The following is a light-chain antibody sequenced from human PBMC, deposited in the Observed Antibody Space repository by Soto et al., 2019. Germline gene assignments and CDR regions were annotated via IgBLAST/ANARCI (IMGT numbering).Light chain of an antibody. CDR3: STWDDSLNARGV. J-gene: IGLJ3*02. V-gene: IGLV1-44*01. Sequence: QSVLTQTPSASGTPGQTVTISCSGSRSNIGNNAVSWYQQFPGTAPKLLIYNSNQRPAGVPDRFSGSKSGTSASLAITGLQSEFAADYYCSTWDDSLNARGVFGGGTKLTVL. CDR1: RSNIGNNA. CDR2: NSN.